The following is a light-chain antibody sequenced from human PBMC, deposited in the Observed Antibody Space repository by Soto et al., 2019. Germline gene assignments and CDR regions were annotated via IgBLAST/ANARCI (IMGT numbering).Light chain of an antibody. J-gene: IGLJ3*02. V-gene: IGLV1-40*01. Sequence: QSVLTQPPSVSGAAGERVTISCTGSSSNIGAGYNVHWYQQVPGTAPKLLIYGDSNRPSGVPDRFSGSKSGTSASLAITGLQAEDEADYYCQSYDSSLSGWLFCGGTKLTV. CDR2: GDS. CDR1: SSNIGAGYN. CDR3: QSYDSSLSGWL.